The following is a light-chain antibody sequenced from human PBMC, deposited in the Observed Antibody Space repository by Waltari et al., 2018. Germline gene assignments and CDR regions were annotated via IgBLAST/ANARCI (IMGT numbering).Light chain of an antibody. CDR1: QSLYYNGYNF. CDR3: MQARQSPII. CDR2: VGS. J-gene: IGKJ5*01. V-gene: IGKV2-28*01. Sequence: DIVMIQSPLSLPVTPGEPASISCRSSQSLYYNGYNFLEWYLQKPGQSPQLLIYVGSNRASGVPDRFSGSGSGTDFTLKISRVEAEDAGVYYCMQARQSPIIFGQGTRLEIK.